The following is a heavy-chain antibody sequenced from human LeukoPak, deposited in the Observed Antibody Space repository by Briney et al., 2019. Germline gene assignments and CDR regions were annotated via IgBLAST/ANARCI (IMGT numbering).Heavy chain of an antibody. CDR3: ARLSEMLRGPEVIYYFDY. CDR1: GFTFSNSA. Sequence: GGSLRLSCAASGFTFSNSAMSWVRQAPGKGLEWVSAITGSGAITYYSDSVKGRFTISRDNSKNTLYLQMSSLRADDTAVYYCARLSEMLRGPEVIYYFDYWGQGNLVTVSS. V-gene: IGHV3-23*01. J-gene: IGHJ4*02. D-gene: IGHD3-10*01. CDR2: ITGSGAIT.